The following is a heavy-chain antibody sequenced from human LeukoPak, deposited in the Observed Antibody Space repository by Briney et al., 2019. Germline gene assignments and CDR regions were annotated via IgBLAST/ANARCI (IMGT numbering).Heavy chain of an antibody. CDR3: ARRVYFHFDY. CDR1: GDSISSGGYS. J-gene: IGHJ4*02. Sequence: SQTLSLTCAVSGDSISSGGYSWTWIRQPPGKGLEWIGYIYHTGSTYYNPSLESRVTISVDSSKNQFSLKLSSVTAADTAVYYCARRVYFHFDYWGQGSLVTVSS. V-gene: IGHV4-30-2*01. D-gene: IGHD5/OR15-5a*01. CDR2: IYHTGST.